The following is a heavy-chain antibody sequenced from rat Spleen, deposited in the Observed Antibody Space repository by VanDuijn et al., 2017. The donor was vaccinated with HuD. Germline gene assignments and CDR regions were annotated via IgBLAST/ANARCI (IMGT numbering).Heavy chain of an antibody. CDR1: GFTFSDYY. J-gene: IGHJ3*01. CDR3: ARNWFAY. CDR2: ISTGGGNT. V-gene: IGHV5-25*01. Sequence: EVQLVESGGGLVQPGRSMKLSCAASGFTFSDYYMAWVRQAPTKGLEWVASISTGGGNTYYRDSLKGRFTISRDNAKSTLYLQMDSLRSEDTATYYCARNWFAYWGQGTLVTVSS.